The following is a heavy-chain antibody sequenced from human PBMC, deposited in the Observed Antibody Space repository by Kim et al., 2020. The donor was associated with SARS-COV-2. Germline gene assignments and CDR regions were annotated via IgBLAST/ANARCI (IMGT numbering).Heavy chain of an antibody. D-gene: IGHD3-10*01. CDR1: GFTFSSYG. CDR2: IWYDGSNK. CDR3: AREVGYGSGSLGLGLGMDV. Sequence: GGSLRLSCAASGFTFSSYGMHWVRQAPGKGLEWVAVIWYDGSNKYYADSVKGRFTISRDNSKNTLYLQMNSLRAEDTAVYYCAREVGYGSGSLGLGLGMDVWGQGTTVTVSS. V-gene: IGHV3-33*01. J-gene: IGHJ6*02.